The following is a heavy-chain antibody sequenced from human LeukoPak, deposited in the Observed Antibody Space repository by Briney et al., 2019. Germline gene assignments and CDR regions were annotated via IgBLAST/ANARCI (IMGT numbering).Heavy chain of an antibody. CDR1: GFTFRKYW. Sequence: PGGSLRLSCAASGFTFRKYWLHWVRQAPGKGLVWVSRINPDDGSTSYADSVKGRFTISRDNAKSTLYLQVNSLRAEDTAVYYCLTIVETDLDAFDIWGQGTKVTVSS. V-gene: IGHV3-74*01. D-gene: IGHD2-21*01. J-gene: IGHJ3*02. CDR3: LTIVETDLDAFDI. CDR2: INPDDGST.